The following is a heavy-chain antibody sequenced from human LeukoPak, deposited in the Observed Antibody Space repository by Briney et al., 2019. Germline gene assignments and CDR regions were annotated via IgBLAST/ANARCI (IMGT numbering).Heavy chain of an antibody. CDR1: GYTLTELS. D-gene: IGHD2-2*01. CDR2: FDPEDGET. J-gene: IGHJ5*02. Sequence: ASVKVSCKVSGYTLTELSMRWVRQAPGKGLEWMGGFDPEDGETIYAQKFQGRVTMTEDTSTDTAYMELSSLRSEDTAVYYCATSPKYCSSTSCWNWFDPWGQGTLVTVSS. CDR3: ATSPKYCSSTSCWNWFDP. V-gene: IGHV1-24*01.